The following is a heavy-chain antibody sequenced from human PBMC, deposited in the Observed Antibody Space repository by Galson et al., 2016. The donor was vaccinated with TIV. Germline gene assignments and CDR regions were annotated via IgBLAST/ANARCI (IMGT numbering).Heavy chain of an antibody. CDR3: ARERRYCGNECYLYYYYGMDV. J-gene: IGHJ6*02. Sequence: SLRLSCAASGFSVSDNYMTWVRRAPGKGLEWVSMIYTGGSTSYADSVKGRFTISRDNSKNTLYLQMNRLRVKDSAVYYCARERRYCGNECYLYYYYGMDVWGQGTTVTVSS. D-gene: IGHD2-21*01. V-gene: IGHV3-66*02. CDR2: IYTGGST. CDR1: GFSVSDNY.